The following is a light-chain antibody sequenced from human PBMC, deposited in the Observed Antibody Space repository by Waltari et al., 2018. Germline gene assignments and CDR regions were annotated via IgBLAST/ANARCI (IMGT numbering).Light chain of an antibody. CDR3: QQANDFPPT. CDR2: ATS. J-gene: IGKJ1*01. Sequence: IQLTQSPSSLSASVGDRVTITCRASQGISSYLAWYQQKPGQVPKLLIYATSTLQTGVPSRFSGSRSGTDFTLTISNLQPEDFATYFCQQANDFPPTFGQGTEVEVK. CDR1: QGISSY. V-gene: IGKV1-9*01.